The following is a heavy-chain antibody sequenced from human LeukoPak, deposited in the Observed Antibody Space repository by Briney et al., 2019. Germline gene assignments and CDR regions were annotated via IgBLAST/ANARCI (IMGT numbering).Heavy chain of an antibody. D-gene: IGHD2-21*02. CDR2: ISYDGSNK. V-gene: IGHV3-30*18. J-gene: IGHJ6*02. CDR1: GFTFSSSG. CDR3: AKGNIVVVTAIPTPYGMDA. Sequence: GGSLRLSCAASGFTFSSSGMHWVRQAPGKGLEGVAVISYDGSNKYYADSVKGRFTISRDNSKNTMYLQMNSLRAEDTAVYYCAKGNIVVVTAIPTPYGMDAWGQGTTVTVSS.